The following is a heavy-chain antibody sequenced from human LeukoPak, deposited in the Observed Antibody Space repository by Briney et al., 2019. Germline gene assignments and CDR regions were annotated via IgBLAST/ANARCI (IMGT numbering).Heavy chain of an antibody. CDR3: AKYGGLTTVSRIDY. CDR1: GFTFSSYA. CDR2: ISGSGGST. V-gene: IGHV3-23*01. J-gene: IGHJ4*02. Sequence: GGSLRLSCVVSGFTFSSYAMTWVRQAPGKGLEWVSAISGSGGSTYSADSGKGRFTISRDISKNILYLQMNSLRVEDTAVYYCAKYGGLTTVSRIDYWGQGTLVTVSS. D-gene: IGHD4-17*01.